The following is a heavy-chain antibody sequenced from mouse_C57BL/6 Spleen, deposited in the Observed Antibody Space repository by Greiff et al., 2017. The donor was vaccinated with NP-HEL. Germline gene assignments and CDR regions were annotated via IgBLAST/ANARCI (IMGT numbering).Heavy chain of an antibody. CDR3: TSAYDYGAMDY. V-gene: IGHV5-9-1*02. CDR2: ISSGGDYI. J-gene: IGHJ4*01. D-gene: IGHD2-4*01. CDR1: GFTFSSYA. Sequence: EVHLVESGEGLVKPGGSLKLSCAASGFTFSSYAMSWVRQTPEKRLEWVAYISSGGDYIYYADTVKGRFTISRDNARNTLYLQMSSLKSEDTAMYYCTSAYDYGAMDYWGQGTSVTVSS.